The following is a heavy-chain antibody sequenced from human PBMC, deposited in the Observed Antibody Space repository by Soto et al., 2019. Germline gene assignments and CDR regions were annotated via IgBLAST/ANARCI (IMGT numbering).Heavy chain of an antibody. CDR2: ISNSGMTI. Sequence: PGGSLRLSCAASGYTFKNHEMNWVRLAPGKGLEGIAYISNSGMTIDYADSVRGRFTISRDNAMYSMYLHMNSLRAEDTAVYFCARDADISTFGRDGMDVWGQGTAVTVSS. CDR3: ARDADISTFGRDGMDV. J-gene: IGHJ6*02. D-gene: IGHD3-3*01. V-gene: IGHV3-48*03. CDR1: GYTFKNHE.